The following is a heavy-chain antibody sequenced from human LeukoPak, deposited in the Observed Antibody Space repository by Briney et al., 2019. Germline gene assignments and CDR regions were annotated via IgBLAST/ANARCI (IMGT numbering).Heavy chain of an antibody. V-gene: IGHV1-18*01. CDR2: ISALNGNT. Sequence: ASVKVSCKASGYIFTSYGFAWVRQAPGQGLEWMGWISALNGNTNYAQKFQGRVTMTTDTSTSTAYMELRSLTSDDTAMSYCARDPEGVTPLDYWGQGTLVTVSS. CDR3: ARDPEGVTPLDY. D-gene: IGHD3-10*01. CDR1: GYIFTSYG. J-gene: IGHJ4*02.